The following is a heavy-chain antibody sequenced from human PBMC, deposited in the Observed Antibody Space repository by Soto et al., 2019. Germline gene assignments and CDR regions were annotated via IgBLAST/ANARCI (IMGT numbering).Heavy chain of an antibody. V-gene: IGHV4-59*08. CDR2: IYYSGST. CDR3: ARRYGGTFDY. Sequence: SETLSLTCTVSGGSIGSYYWSWTRQPPGKGLEWIGYIYYSGSTNYNPSLKSRVTISVDTSKNQFSLKLSSVTAADTAVYYCARRYGGTFDYWGQGTLVTVSS. CDR1: GGSIGSYY. J-gene: IGHJ4*02. D-gene: IGHD2-15*01.